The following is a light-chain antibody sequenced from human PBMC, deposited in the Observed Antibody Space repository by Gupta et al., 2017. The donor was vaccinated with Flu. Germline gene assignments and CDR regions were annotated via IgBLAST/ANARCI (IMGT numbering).Light chain of an antibody. J-gene: IGKJ3*01. V-gene: IGKV3-15*01. CDR1: QNVGSL. CDR2: GAS. Sequence: EIVMTQSPATLSVSPGERVTLSCRASQNVGSLLAWYQQKPGQAPRLLIYGASTRATGFPPRFSGSGSGTEFTLTINSLQSGDFAVYYCQQYDKWPPSFGPGTKVDIK. CDR3: QQYDKWPPS.